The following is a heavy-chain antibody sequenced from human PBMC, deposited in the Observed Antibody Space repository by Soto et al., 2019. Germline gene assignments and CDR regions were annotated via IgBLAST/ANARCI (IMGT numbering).Heavy chain of an antibody. D-gene: IGHD2-2*01. CDR3: ARKYQLLGNFDY. CDR2: IYYSGST. CDR1: GGSISSYY. J-gene: IGHJ4*02. V-gene: IGHV4-59*01. Sequence: SETLSLTCTVSGGSISSYYWSWIRQPPGKGLKWIGYIYYSGSTNYNPSLKSRVTISVDTSKNQFSLKLSSVTAADTAVYYCARKYQLLGNFDYWGQGTLVTVSS.